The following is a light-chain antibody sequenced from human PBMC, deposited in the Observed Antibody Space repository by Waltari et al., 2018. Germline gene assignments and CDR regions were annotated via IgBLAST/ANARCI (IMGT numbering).Light chain of an antibody. Sequence: QSALTQPPSASGSPGQSVTISCTGTGSDIGSYNYVSWSQQHPGKAPKPIIYEVTKRPSGVPDRFSGSKSGSTASLTVSGLQAEDEASYYCSSYAGSINFMLFGGGTKLTVL. CDR1: GSDIGSYNY. CDR3: SSYAGSINFML. CDR2: EVT. J-gene: IGLJ3*02. V-gene: IGLV2-8*01.